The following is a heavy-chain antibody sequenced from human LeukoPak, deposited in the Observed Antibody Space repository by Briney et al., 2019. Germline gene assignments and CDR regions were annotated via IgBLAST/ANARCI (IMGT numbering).Heavy chain of an antibody. CDR1: GFTFSSYA. J-gene: IGHJ6*02. CDR3: ARVRGEWDYYYYGMDV. V-gene: IGHV3-30*04. CDR2: ISYDGSNK. D-gene: IGHD1-26*01. Sequence: GRSLRLSCAASGFTFSSYAMHWVRQAPGKGLEGVAVISYDGSNKYYADSVKGRFTISRDNSKNTLYLQMNSLRAEDTAVYYCARVRGEWDYYYYGMDVWGQGTTVTVSS.